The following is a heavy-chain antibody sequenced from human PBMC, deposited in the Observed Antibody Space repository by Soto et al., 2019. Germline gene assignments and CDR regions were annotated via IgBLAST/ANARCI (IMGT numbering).Heavy chain of an antibody. CDR1: GGSISSSSYY. CDR3: ASQGTYCGGDCSVFDY. J-gene: IGHJ4*02. Sequence: KTSETLSLTCTVSGGSISSSSYYWGWIRQPPGKGLEWIGSIYYSGSTYYNPSLKSRVTISVDTSKNQFSLKLSSVTAADTAVYYCASQGTYCGGDCSVFDYWGQGTLVTVSS. CDR2: IYYSGST. D-gene: IGHD2-21*02. V-gene: IGHV4-39*01.